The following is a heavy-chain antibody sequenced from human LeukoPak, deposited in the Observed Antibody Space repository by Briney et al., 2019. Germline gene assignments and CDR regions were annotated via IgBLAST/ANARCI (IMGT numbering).Heavy chain of an antibody. CDR3: AKDRGYYVDTGTINF. Sequence: PGGSLRLSCAASGLSFGAHAMHWVRQAPGMGLEWVSGVGGGGQRKHYADSVKGRFTISRDNSKNTLYLQMNSLRAEDTAVYYCAKDRGYYVDTGTINFWGQGTLVTVSS. D-gene: IGHD2-15*01. CDR2: VGGGGQRK. J-gene: IGHJ4*02. V-gene: IGHV3-23*01. CDR1: GLSFGAHA.